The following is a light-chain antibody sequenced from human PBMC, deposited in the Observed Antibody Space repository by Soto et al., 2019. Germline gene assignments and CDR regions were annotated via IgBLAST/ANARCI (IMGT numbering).Light chain of an antibody. J-gene: IGKJ1*01. V-gene: IGKV3-15*01. CDR2: GAS. CDR3: QQYNNWPGT. CDR1: QSVSSN. Sequence: EIVMTQSPATLSVSPGETATLSCRTSQSVSSNLAWYQQKPGQAPRLLIYGASTRSTGIPAWFSRSGSGPKFTLTSSSLQSEDFADYYCQQYNNWPGTFGQGTKVEIK.